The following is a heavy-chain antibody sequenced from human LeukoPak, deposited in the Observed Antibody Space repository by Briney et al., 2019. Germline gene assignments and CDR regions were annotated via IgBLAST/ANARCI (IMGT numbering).Heavy chain of an antibody. V-gene: IGHV1-46*01. CDR1: GYTFTSYY. Sequence: ASVKASCKASGYTFTSYYMHWVRQAPGQGLEWMGIINPSGGSTSYAQKFQGRVTMTRDTSTSTVYMELSSLRSEDTAVYYCASIAVAGKGYYYYYYYMDVWGKGTTVTISS. J-gene: IGHJ6*03. D-gene: IGHD6-19*01. CDR3: ASIAVAGKGYYYYYYYMDV. CDR2: INPSGGST.